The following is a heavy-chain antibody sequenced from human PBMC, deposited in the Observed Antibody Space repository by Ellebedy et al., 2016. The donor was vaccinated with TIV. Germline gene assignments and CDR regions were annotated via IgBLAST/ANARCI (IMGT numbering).Heavy chain of an antibody. CDR3: AKDGLGTEYFQH. CDR2: ISYDGSNK. V-gene: IGHV3-30*18. J-gene: IGHJ1*01. D-gene: IGHD3-16*01. Sequence: GESLKISXAASGFTFSSYGMHWVRQAPGKGLEWVAVISYDGSNKYYADSVKGRFTISRDNSKNTLYLQMNSLRAEDTAVYYCAKDGLGTEYFQHWGQGTLVTVSS. CDR1: GFTFSSYG.